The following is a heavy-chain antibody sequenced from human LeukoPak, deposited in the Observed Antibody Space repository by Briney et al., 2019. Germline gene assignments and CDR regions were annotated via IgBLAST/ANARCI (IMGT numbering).Heavy chain of an antibody. Sequence: GGSLRLSCEASGITFSRYGLTWVRQAPGKGLEWVSSISSSSSYIYYADSVKGRFTISRGNSKNTLYLQMNSLRAEDTAIYYCAKTGNPATGDYWGQGTLVTVSS. V-gene: IGHV3-21*04. D-gene: IGHD1-1*01. J-gene: IGHJ4*02. CDR2: ISSSSSYI. CDR3: AKTGNPATGDY. CDR1: GITFSRYG.